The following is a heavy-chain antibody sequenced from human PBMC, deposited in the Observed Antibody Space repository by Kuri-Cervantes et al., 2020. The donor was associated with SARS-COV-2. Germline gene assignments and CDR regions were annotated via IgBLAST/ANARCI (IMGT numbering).Heavy chain of an antibody. Sequence: GESLKISCAASGFTFSDYYMSWIRQAPGKGLEWVSYISSSSSYTNYADSVKGRFTISRDNAKNSLYLQMNSLRAEDTAVYYCARAGFLDHTDHYYGMDVWGQGTTVTVSS. CDR1: GFTFSDYY. CDR2: ISSSSSYT. D-gene: IGHD3-3*01. J-gene: IGHJ6*02. V-gene: IGHV3-11*05. CDR3: ARAGFLDHTDHYYGMDV.